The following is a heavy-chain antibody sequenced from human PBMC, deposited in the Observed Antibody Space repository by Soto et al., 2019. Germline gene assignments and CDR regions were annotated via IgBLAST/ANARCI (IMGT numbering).Heavy chain of an antibody. V-gene: IGHV4-34*01. Sequence: SETLSLTCAVYGGSLSGYYWSWVRQSPGKGLEWIGEINHSGTANYNPSLKTRVTISADASKHQFSLRLTSVTAADSAIYYCASYHFLDLWTGSRHYMDVWSRGTPVTVSS. CDR1: GGSLSGYY. J-gene: IGHJ6*03. D-gene: IGHD3-9*01. CDR2: INHSGTA. CDR3: ASYHFLDLWTGSRHYMDV.